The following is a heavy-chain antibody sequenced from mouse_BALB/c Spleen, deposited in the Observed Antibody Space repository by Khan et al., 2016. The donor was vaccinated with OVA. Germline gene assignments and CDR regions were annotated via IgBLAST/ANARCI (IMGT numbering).Heavy chain of an antibody. V-gene: IGHV8-12*01. Sequence: QVTLKESGPGILQPSQTLSLTCSFSGFSLSSSGMGVSWIRQPAGKGLEWLAHIYWDDDKRYNPSMKSRLTVSKDTSRTQIFLNINNVDTAATATDYCARSRWLHAFVMDYWGQGTSVIVSS. CDR2: IYWDDDK. J-gene: IGHJ4*01. D-gene: IGHD2-3*01. CDR1: GFSLSSSGMG. CDR3: ARSRWLHAFVMDY.